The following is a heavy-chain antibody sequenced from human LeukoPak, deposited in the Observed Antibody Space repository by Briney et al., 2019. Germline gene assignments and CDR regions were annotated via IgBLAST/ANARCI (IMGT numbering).Heavy chain of an antibody. CDR1: GNSISSYY. CDR3: ARETTGLARYFDY. Sequence: SETLSLTCTVSGNSISSYYWSWIRQPAGKGLEWIGRIYTSGSTNYNPSLKSRVTTSVDTSKNQFSLNLSSVTAADTAVYYCARETTGLARYFDYWGQGTLITVSS. J-gene: IGHJ4*02. CDR2: IYTSGST. D-gene: IGHD4-17*01. V-gene: IGHV4-4*07.